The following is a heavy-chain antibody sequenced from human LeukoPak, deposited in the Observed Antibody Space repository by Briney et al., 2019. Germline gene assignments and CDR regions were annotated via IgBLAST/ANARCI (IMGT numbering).Heavy chain of an antibody. CDR2: IVVGGGNT. CDR1: GFTFTSSA. V-gene: IGHV1-58*02. D-gene: IGHD6-13*01. CDR3: AAGEYSSSWSLDY. Sequence: SVKVSCKASGFTFTSSAMQWVRQARGQRLEWIGWIVVGGGNTNYAQKFQERVTITRDMSTSTAYMELSSLRSEDTAVYYCAAGEYSSSWSLDYWGQGTLVTVSS. J-gene: IGHJ4*02.